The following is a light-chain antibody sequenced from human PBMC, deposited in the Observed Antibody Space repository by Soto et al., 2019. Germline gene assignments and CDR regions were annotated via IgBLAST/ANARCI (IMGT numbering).Light chain of an antibody. CDR3: QQRGDWPPIT. Sequence: EIVLTQSPATLSLSPGARAILSCRASQSVSTFLAWFQQKPGQPPRLLIYNASNRTTGIPARFSGSGSGTDFTLTISSLEPVDFAVYYCQQRGDWPPITFGQGTRLEIK. CDR1: QSVSTF. CDR2: NAS. V-gene: IGKV3-11*01. J-gene: IGKJ5*01.